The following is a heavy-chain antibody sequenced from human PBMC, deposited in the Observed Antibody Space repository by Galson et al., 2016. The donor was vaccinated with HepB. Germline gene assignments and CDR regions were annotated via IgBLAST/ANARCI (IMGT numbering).Heavy chain of an antibody. V-gene: IGHV6-1*01. CDR2: TYYRSNWIN. CDR3: ARGAYGSQRFDF. J-gene: IGHJ4*02. CDR1: WDSVSSNSAA. Sequence: CAISWDSVSSNSAAWNWIRQSPSRGLEWLGRTYYRSNWINEYAVSVKGRITIKSDTSKNQFSLQLNSVTPEDTALYYCARGAYGSQRFDFWGQGILVTGSS. D-gene: IGHD6-25*01.